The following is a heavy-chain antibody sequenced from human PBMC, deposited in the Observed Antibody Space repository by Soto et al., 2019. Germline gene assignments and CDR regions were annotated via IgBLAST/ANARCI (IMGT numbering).Heavy chain of an antibody. J-gene: IGHJ5*02. CDR1: GYTFTSDG. V-gene: IGHV1-18*04. CDR2: ISAYNGNT. CDR3: ASLPRYCSGGTCEHGRQRRASWFDP. Sequence: ASVKVSCKASGYTFTSDGISWVRQAPGQGLGWMGWISAYNGNTNYAQKLRGRVTMTTDTSTSTAYMELMSLRSDDTAAYYCASLPRYCSGGTCEHGRQRRASWFDPWGEGTLVTDSS. D-gene: IGHD2-15*01.